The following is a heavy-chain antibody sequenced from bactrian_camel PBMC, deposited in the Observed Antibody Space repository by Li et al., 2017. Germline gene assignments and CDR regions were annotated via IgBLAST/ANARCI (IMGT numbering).Heavy chain of an antibody. D-gene: IGHD1*01. CDR2: ISRDGDV. Sequence: HVQLVESGGGAVVAGGSLRLSCVVSADRECTHAMSWYRQAPGKEREFVSRISRDGDVSYADSVKGRFTASQDSAKNILYLQMNSLKPEDTAMYYCAARSVGWCPLFEHWLGKRAYTPGGYFANWGQGTQVTVS. CDR3: AARSVGWCPLFEHWLGKRAYTPGGYFAN. CDR1: ADRECTHA. V-gene: IGHV3S55*01. J-gene: IGHJ6*01.